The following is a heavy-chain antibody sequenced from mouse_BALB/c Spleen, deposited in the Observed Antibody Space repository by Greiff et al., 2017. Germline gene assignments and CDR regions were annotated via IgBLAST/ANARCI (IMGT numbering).Heavy chain of an antibody. Sequence: EVQRVESGPGLVKPSQSLSLTCTVTGYSITSDYAWNWIRQFPGNKLEWMGFISYSGSTSYNPSLKSRISITRDTSKNQFFLQLNSVTTEDTATYYGARVLLYGNPSYWYFDVWGAGTTVTVSS. V-gene: IGHV3-2*02. D-gene: IGHD2-1*01. CDR2: ISYSGST. CDR3: ARVLLYGNPSYWYFDV. J-gene: IGHJ1*01. CDR1: GYSITSDYA.